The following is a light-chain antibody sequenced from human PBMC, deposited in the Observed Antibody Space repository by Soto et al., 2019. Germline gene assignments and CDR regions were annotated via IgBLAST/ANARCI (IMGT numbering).Light chain of an antibody. V-gene: IGKV1-5*01. Sequence: DIQMTQSPSTLSASVGDRVTITCRASQSLSSWLAWYQQKPGKAPKLMIYDASSLESGVPSRFSGSGSGTEFTLTISSLQPDDFATDYCQQYNSYPYTFGHGTKLEIK. CDR3: QQYNSYPYT. J-gene: IGKJ2*01. CDR2: DAS. CDR1: QSLSSW.